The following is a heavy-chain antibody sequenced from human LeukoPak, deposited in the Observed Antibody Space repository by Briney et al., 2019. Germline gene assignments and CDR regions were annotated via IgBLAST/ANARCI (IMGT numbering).Heavy chain of an antibody. CDR2: MRYDGNNK. CDR1: GFTFSSYG. D-gene: IGHD6-6*01. Sequence: GGSLRLSCAASGFTFSSYGMHWVRQAPGKGLEWVTFMRYDGNNKYYADSVKGRFTISRDNYKNTLYLQMNSLRAEETDVYYCAKNYSSSLRGGFDYWGQGTLVTVSS. J-gene: IGHJ4*02. CDR3: AKNYSSSLRGGFDY. V-gene: IGHV3-30*02.